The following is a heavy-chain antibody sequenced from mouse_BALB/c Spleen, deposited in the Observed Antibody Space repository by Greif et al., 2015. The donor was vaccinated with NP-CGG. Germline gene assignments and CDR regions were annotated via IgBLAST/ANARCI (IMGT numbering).Heavy chain of an antibody. D-gene: IGHD1-2*01. J-gene: IGHJ1*01. CDR2: IDPANGNT. Sequence: VQLQQSGAELMKPGASVKLSCTASGFNIKDTYMHWVKQRPEQGLEWIGRIDPANGNTKYDPKFQGKATITADTSSNTAYLQLSSLTSEDTAVYYCARGVRLPRYFDVWGAGTTVTVSS. V-gene: IGHV14-3*02. CDR1: GFNIKDTY. CDR3: ARGVRLPRYFDV.